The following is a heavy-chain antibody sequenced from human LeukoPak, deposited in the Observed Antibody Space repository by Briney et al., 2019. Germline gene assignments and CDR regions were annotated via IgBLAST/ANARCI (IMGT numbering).Heavy chain of an antibody. D-gene: IGHD1-20*01. CDR3: ARDGRYNWNEERFDP. CDR1: GYTFTGYY. Sequence: ASVKVSCKASGYTFTGYYMHWVRQAPGQGLEWMGWINPNSGGTNYAQKFQGRVTMTRDTSISTAYMELSRLRSDDTAVYCCARDGRYNWNEERFDPWGQGTLVTVSS. J-gene: IGHJ5*02. CDR2: INPNSGGT. V-gene: IGHV1-2*02.